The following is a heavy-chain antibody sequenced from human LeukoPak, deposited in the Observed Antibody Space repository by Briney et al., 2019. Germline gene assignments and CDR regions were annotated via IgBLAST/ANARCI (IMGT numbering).Heavy chain of an antibody. J-gene: IGHJ4*02. V-gene: IGHV3-53*01. Sequence: QSGGSLRLSCAASGFTVITNDMTWVRQAPGKGLELVSVLYSDGNTKYADSVQGRFTISRDNSKNTLYLEMNSLSPDDTAVYYCARGVEPLAANTLAYWGQGTLVTVSS. D-gene: IGHD1-14*01. CDR3: ARGVEPLAANTLAY. CDR2: LYSDGNT. CDR1: GFTVITND.